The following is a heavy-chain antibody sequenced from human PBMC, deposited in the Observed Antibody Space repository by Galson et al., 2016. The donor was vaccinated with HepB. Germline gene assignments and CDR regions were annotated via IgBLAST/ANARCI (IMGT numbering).Heavy chain of an antibody. CDR1: GFTFINYG. CDR3: VQGSTAPAV. Sequence: LRLSCAASGFTFINYGMTWVRQAPGKGLEVVSSISRSGDSTDYADSVKGRFTISRDNSKNTLSLQMNSLTADDTAIYYCVQGSTAPAVWGKGTTVTVSS. V-gene: IGHV3-23*01. D-gene: IGHD1-26*01. J-gene: IGHJ6*04. CDR2: ISRSGDST.